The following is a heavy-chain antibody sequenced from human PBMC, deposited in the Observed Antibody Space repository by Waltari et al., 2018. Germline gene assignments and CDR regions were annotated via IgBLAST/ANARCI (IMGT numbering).Heavy chain of an antibody. CDR3: AGGGVVVPTNWFDP. J-gene: IGHJ5*02. Sequence: QVQLLQSGADVKKPGASVKVSCKASVSTFTSYGLSCMRQAPGQGLEWMGGIIPIFGTANYAQKFKGRVTITADESTSTAYMELSSLRSEDTAVYYCAGGGVVVPTNWFDPWGQGTLVTVSS. D-gene: IGHD2-2*01. CDR2: IIPIFGTA. CDR1: VSTFTSYG. V-gene: IGHV1-69*13.